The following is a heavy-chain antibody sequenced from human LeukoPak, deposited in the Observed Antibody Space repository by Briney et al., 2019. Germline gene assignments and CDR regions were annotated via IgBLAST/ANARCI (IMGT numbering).Heavy chain of an antibody. D-gene: IGHD2-2*03. CDR1: GGSISSYY. CDR3: ARESDEWISHWYFDL. CDR2: IYYSGST. Sequence: SETLSLTCTVSGGSISSYYWSWIRQPPGKGLEWIGHIYYSGSTNYNPSLKSRVTMSVDTSKNQFSLKLSSVTAADTAVYYCARESDEWISHWYFDLWGRGTLVTVSS. J-gene: IGHJ2*01. V-gene: IGHV4-59*12.